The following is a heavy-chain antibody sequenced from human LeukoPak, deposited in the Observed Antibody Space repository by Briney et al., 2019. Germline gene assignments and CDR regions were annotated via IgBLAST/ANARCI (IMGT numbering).Heavy chain of an antibody. CDR1: GFIFSNYG. D-gene: IGHD5/OR15-5a*01. CDR3: ARSPGYSTMAATYSSRPLNY. Sequence: PGGSLRLSCAASGFIFSNYGMHWVRQAPGKGLEWVAVIWYDGSNKYYADSVKGRFTISRDNSKNTLYLQMNSLRAEDTAVYYCARSPGYSTMAATYSSRPLNYWGQGTLVTVSS. CDR2: IWYDGSNK. V-gene: IGHV3-33*01. J-gene: IGHJ4*02.